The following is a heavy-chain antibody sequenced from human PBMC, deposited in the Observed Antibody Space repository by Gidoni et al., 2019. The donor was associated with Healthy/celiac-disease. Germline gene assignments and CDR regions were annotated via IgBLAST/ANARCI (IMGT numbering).Heavy chain of an antibody. V-gene: IGHV4-39*01. CDR3: ASVPLDAGQNCSGGSCYSSYYFDY. J-gene: IGHJ4*02. CDR1: GGSISSSSYY. Sequence: QLQLQESGPGLVKPSETLSLTCTVSGGSISSSSYYWGWIRQPPGKGLEWIGSIYYSGSTYYNPSLKSRVTISVDTSKNQFSLKLSSVTAADTAVYYCASVPLDAGQNCSGGSCYSSYYFDYWGQGTLVTVSS. CDR2: IYYSGST. D-gene: IGHD2-15*01.